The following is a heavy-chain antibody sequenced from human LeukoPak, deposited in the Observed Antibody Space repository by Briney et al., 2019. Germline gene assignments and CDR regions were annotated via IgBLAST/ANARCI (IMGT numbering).Heavy chain of an antibody. J-gene: IGHJ4*02. V-gene: IGHV3-74*01. D-gene: IGHD3-3*01. CDR1: GFTFSSYW. Sequence: PGGSLRLSCAASGFTFSSYWMHWVRQAPGKGLVWVSRINTDGSSTSYADSVKGRFTISRDNAKNTLYLQMNSLRAEDTAVYYCARDGRYDFWSGYFFDYWGQGTLVTVSS. CDR2: INTDGSST. CDR3: ARDGRYDFWSGYFFDY.